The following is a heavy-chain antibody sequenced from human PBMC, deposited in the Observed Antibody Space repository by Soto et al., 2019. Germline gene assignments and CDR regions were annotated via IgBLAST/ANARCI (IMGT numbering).Heavy chain of an antibody. CDR2: TYYRSKWYN. CDR3: ARDKHDYFNRGIGFDT. V-gene: IGHV6-1*01. D-gene: IGHD4-17*01. Sequence: SQTLSLTCAISGDSVSSNGAAWNWIRPSPSRGLEWLGRTYYRSKWYNDYAVSVKSRITINPDTSKSQFSLQLNSVTPEDTAVYYCARDKHDYFNRGIGFDTWGQGILVTAPQ. J-gene: IGHJ5*02. CDR1: GDSVSSNGAA.